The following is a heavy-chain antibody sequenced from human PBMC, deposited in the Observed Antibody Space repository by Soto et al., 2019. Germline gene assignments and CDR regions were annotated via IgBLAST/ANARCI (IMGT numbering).Heavy chain of an antibody. Sequence: QVQLQEPGPGLVKPSGTLSLTCAVSGGSISSSNWWSWVRQPPGKGLEWIGEIYHSGSTNYNPSPKSRVTISVDKSKKQSSLKLSSVTAADTAVYYCAISRYSYGMQTDYWGQGTLVTVSS. CDR2: IYHSGST. D-gene: IGHD5-18*01. CDR3: AISRYSYGMQTDY. CDR1: GGSISSSNW. V-gene: IGHV4-4*02. J-gene: IGHJ4*02.